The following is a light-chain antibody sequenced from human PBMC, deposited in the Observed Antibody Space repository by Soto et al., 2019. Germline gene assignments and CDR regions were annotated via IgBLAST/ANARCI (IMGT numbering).Light chain of an antibody. CDR3: QQYNNWPATWT. J-gene: IGKJ1*01. CDR2: GIS. CDR1: HTISSSY. V-gene: IGKV3-20*01. Sequence: EIVLTQSPGTLSLSPGERATLSCRASHTISSSYLAWYQQKPGQAPRLLMYGISRRATGIPDRFSGSGSGTDFTLTITRLEPEDFAVYYCQQYNNWPATWTFGQGTKVDIK.